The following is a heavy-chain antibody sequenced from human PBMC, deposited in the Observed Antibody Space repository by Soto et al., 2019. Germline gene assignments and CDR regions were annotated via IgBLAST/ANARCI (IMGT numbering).Heavy chain of an antibody. CDR1: GFTFSNYA. V-gene: IGHV3-30-3*01. D-gene: IGHD1-1*01. CDR2: MSNDGRNK. CDR3: ARSQTGDVYYYYGMDV. Sequence: QVQLVESGGGVVQPGRSLGLSCAASGFTFSNYAMYWVRQAPGKGLEWVAVMSNDGRNKYSADSVKGRFTISRDNSKNTLYLQMNSLRAEDTAVYYCARSQTGDVYYYYGMDVWGQGTTVTVSS. J-gene: IGHJ6*02.